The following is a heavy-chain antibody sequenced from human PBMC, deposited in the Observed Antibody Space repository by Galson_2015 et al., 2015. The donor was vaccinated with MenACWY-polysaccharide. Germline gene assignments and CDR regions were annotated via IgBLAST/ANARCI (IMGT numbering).Heavy chain of an antibody. J-gene: IGHJ4*02. CDR1: GFTFNRSS. V-gene: IGHV3-23*01. CDR3: ARDRITGDSRWEFDY. CDR2: IGATGGDT. D-gene: IGHD7-27*01. Sequence: SLRLSCAASGFTFNRSSMSWVRQAPMKGLEWVSGIGATGGDTHYADPVKGRFSISRDNSKNTLFLQMNSLRAEDTAIYYCARDRITGDSRWEFDYWGQGILVTVSA.